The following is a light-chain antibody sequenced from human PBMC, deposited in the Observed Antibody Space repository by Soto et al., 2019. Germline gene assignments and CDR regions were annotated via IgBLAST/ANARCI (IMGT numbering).Light chain of an antibody. J-gene: IGKJ1*01. V-gene: IGKV1-5*01. CDR2: DSS. Sequence: DIQMTQSPSSVSASVGDRVTITCRAGQSISYYLAWWQQKPGKAPKLLIYDSSSLESGVPSRFSGSRSGTEFTLTTSSLQPDDFATYYCQEYNTYWTFGQGTKVDIK. CDR3: QEYNTYWT. CDR1: QSISYY.